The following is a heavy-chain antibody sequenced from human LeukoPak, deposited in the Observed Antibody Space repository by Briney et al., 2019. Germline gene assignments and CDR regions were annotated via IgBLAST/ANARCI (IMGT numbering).Heavy chain of an antibody. CDR1: GVSISSTVYY. J-gene: IGHJ4*02. Sequence: PSETLSLTCTVSGVSISSTVYYRRWIRQPPGKGLEWIGSVSDSGCTYYNPSLRSRVTISVDTSKNQFSLQLTSVTAADTAVYYCARENAGRHSYQDPYFDYWGQGTLVTVSS. CDR2: VSDSGCT. V-gene: IGHV4-39*02. CDR3: ARENAGRHSYQDPYFDY. D-gene: IGHD5-18*01.